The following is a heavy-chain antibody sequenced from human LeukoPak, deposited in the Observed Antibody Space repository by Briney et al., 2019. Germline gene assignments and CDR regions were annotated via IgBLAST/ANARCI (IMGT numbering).Heavy chain of an antibody. Sequence: PSETLSLTCAVYGGSFSGYYWSWIRQPPGKGLEWIGEINHSGSTNYNPSLKSRVTISVDTSKNQFSLKLSSVTAADTAVYYCARTGGWVLPRALRAGPYGMDVWGQGTTVTVSS. CDR3: ARTGGWVLPRALRAGPYGMDV. D-gene: IGHD1-26*01. CDR1: GGSFSGYY. CDR2: INHSGST. V-gene: IGHV4-34*01. J-gene: IGHJ6*02.